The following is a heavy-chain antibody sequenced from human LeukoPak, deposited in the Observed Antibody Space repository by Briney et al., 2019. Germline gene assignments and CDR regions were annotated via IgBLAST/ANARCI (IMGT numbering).Heavy chain of an antibody. Sequence: SVKVSCKASGGTFSSYAISWVRQAPGQGLEWMGGIIPIFGTANYAQKFQGRVTITTDESTSTAYMELSSLRSEDTAVYYYASRFCTYYYDSSGCGGLDYWGQGTLVTVSS. CDR1: GGTFSSYA. D-gene: IGHD3-22*01. J-gene: IGHJ4*02. V-gene: IGHV1-69*05. CDR2: IIPIFGTA. CDR3: ASRFCTYYYDSSGCGGLDY.